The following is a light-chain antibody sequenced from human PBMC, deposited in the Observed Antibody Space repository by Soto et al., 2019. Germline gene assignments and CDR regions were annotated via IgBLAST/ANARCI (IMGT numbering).Light chain of an antibody. CDR3: QQYGSSPYT. CDR1: QSVRTN. CDR2: GAS. V-gene: IGKV3-20*01. J-gene: IGKJ2*01. Sequence: EVVLTQSPATLSVSAGGTVTLSCRASQSVRTNVAWYQQIPGQAPRLLVYGASTRATGIPDRFSGSGSGTDFTLTISRLEPEDFAVYYCQQYGSSPYTFGQGTKLEIK.